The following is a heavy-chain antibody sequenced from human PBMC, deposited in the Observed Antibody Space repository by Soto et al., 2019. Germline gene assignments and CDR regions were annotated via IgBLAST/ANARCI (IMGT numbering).Heavy chain of an antibody. V-gene: IGHV3-11*01. CDR3: ASHYDMWSCYLSPVDY. CDR2: IDTSSTKI. CDR1: GYTFSDYY. J-gene: IGHJ4*02. Sequence: QVQLVESGGDLVKRGGSLRLSCAASGYTFSDYYMSWILQAPGKGLEWISYIDTSSTKIYYADSVKGRFTISSDNAKNTLYLEMNRLRDEDTAVYYCASHYDMWSCYLSPVDYWGQGTLVTVSS. D-gene: IGHD3-3*01.